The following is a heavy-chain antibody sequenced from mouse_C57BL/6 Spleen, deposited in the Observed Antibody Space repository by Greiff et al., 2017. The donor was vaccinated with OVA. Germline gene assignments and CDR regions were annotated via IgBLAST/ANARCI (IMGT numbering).Heavy chain of an antibody. CDR2: INPNNGGT. J-gene: IGHJ4*01. CDR3: AYYYGSPDYYAMDY. Sequence: VQLQQSGPELVKPGASVKMSCKASGYTFTDYNMHWVKQSHGKSLEWIGYINPNNGGTSYNQKFKGKATLTVNKSSSTAYMELRSLTSEESAVYYCAYYYGSPDYYAMDYWGQGTSVTVSS. D-gene: IGHD1-1*01. V-gene: IGHV1-22*01. CDR1: GYTFTDYN.